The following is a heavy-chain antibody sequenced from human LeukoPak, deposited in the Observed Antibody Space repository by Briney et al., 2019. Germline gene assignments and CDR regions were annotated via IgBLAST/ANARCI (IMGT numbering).Heavy chain of an antibody. CDR3: ARVWAVAGTFGFDY. CDR2: ISSSSTII. Sequence: PGGSLRLSCAASGFTFSHYSMNWVRQAPGKGLEWVSYISSSSTIIYYADSVKGRFTISRDNAKNSLYLQMNSLRAEDTAVYYCARVWAVAGTFGFDYWGQGTLVTVSS. V-gene: IGHV3-48*01. J-gene: IGHJ4*02. D-gene: IGHD6-19*01. CDR1: GFTFSHYS.